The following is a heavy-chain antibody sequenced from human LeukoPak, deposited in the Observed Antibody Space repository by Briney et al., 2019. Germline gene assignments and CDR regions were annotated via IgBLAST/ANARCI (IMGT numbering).Heavy chain of an antibody. Sequence: PSETLSLTCTVSGGSISSYYWSWIRQPPGKGLEWIGYIYYSGSTNYNPSLKSRVTISVDTSKNQFSLKLSSVTAADTAVYYCARGLWLDYWGQGTLVTVSS. CDR1: GGSISSYY. V-gene: IGHV4-59*12. D-gene: IGHD5-18*01. CDR3: ARGLWLDY. CDR2: IYYSGST. J-gene: IGHJ4*02.